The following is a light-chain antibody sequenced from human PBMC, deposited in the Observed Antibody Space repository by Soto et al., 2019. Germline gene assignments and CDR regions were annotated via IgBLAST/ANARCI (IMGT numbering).Light chain of an antibody. V-gene: IGKV3-15*01. CDR2: GAS. CDR1: QSVSVN. J-gene: IGKJ3*01. CDR3: HQYNNWPSS. Sequence: EIVMTQSPATLSGSPGERATLSCRTSQSVSVNLAWYQQKPGPAPRLLIYGASITATGIPARFSGSGSGTEFSLTISSLQSEDFAVYYGHQYNNWPSSFGPGTKVHIK.